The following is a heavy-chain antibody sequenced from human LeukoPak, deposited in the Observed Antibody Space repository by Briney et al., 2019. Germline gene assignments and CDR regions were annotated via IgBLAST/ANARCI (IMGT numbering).Heavy chain of an antibody. D-gene: IGHD3-3*01. CDR1: GGTSSSYA. CDR3: ARIGTGRKAITIFEWFDP. Sequence: GASVKVSCKASGGTSSSYAISWVRQAPGQGLEWMGRIIPILGIANYAQKFQGRVTITADKSTSTAYMELSSLRSEDTAVYYCARIGTGRKAITIFEWFDPWGQGTLVTVSS. CDR2: IIPILGIA. V-gene: IGHV1-69*04. J-gene: IGHJ5*02.